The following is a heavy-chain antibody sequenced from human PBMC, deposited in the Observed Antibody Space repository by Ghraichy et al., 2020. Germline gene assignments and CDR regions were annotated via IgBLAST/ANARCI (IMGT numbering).Heavy chain of an antibody. Sequence: GESLNISCAASGFTFDDYGMSWVRQAPGKGLEWVSGINWNGGSTAYADSVKGRLTISRDNAKNSLYLQMNSLRAEDTALYHCARDVPPYCSGGSCYPDYWGQGTLVTVSS. CDR3: ARDVPPYCSGGSCYPDY. D-gene: IGHD2-15*01. CDR2: INWNGGST. J-gene: IGHJ4*02. V-gene: IGHV3-20*01. CDR1: GFTFDDYG.